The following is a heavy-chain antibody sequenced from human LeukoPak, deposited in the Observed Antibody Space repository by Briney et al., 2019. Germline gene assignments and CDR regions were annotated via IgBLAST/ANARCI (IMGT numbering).Heavy chain of an antibody. CDR2: INEDGSDK. V-gene: IGHV3-7*03. J-gene: IGHJ4*02. CDR3: VRGMSTPGIDH. CDR1: GFTFRSYW. D-gene: IGHD3-10*01. Sequence: PGGSLRLSCVVSGFTFRSYWMNWVRQAPGKGLEWLANINEDGSDKLYVDSVKGRFTISRDNGKNSLYMHLNNLRLEDTAVYYCVRGMSTPGIDHWGQGTLVTVSS.